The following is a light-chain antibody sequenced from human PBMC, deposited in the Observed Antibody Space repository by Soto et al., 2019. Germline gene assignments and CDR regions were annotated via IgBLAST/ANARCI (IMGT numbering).Light chain of an antibody. CDR3: QQRDNWPWT. V-gene: IGKV3-11*01. J-gene: IGKJ1*01. CDR1: RRVSSY. Sequence: ETVLTQSPATLSLSPGDRATLSCRASRRVSSYLAWYQQKAGQAPRLLIYDASNRAAGTPGRFSGSGSGTDFTLTISSLEPEDFAVYYCQQRDNWPWTVAQVTKVDSK. CDR2: DAS.